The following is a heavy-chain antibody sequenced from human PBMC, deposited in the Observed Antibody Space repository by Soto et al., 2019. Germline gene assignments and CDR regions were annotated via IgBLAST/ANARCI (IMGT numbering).Heavy chain of an antibody. CDR2: IYDTVTT. V-gene: IGHV4-4*02. CDR1: GGSISSNEW. CDR3: ARAVPFCLGP. Sequence: QVQLQESGPGLVKPSGTLSLTCAISGGSISSNEWWSWVRQPPGKGLEWIGEIYDTVTTNYNPSRKXXVXVXXDKSKTQFSLKLTSLTAADTAVYYCARAVPFCLGPWGQGTLVTVSS. D-gene: IGHD3-16*01. J-gene: IGHJ5*02.